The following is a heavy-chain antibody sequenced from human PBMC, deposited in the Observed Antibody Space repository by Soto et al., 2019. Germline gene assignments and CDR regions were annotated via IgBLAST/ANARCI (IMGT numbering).Heavy chain of an antibody. J-gene: IGHJ4*02. CDR3: ARFIRHKLPTIDF. CDR2: MNPESRNT. CDR1: GYTFTSYD. Sequence: QVQLVQSGAEVKEPGASVRVSCKASGYTFTSYDINWERPATGQGLEWMGWMNPESRNTGYAQKFQGRVTMTRDTSISTAYMELNSLRSEATAVYYCARFIRHKLPTIDFRGQGTLVTVAS. D-gene: IGHD5-12*01. V-gene: IGHV1-8*01.